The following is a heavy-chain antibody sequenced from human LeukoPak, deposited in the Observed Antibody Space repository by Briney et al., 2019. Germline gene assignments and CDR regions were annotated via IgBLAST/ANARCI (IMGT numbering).Heavy chain of an antibody. CDR1: GYSVRSGYY. V-gene: IGHV4-38-2*02. J-gene: IGHJ5*02. CDR3: ARAGGTGTLNWFDP. D-gene: IGHD1-7*01. Sequence: SETLSLTCTVSGYSVRSGYYWGWIRKPPGKGLEWIGSIYHSGSTYYNPSLKNRVTISVDTSKNQFSLKLSSVTAADTAVYYCARAGGTGTLNWFDPWGQGTLVTVSS. CDR2: IYHSGST.